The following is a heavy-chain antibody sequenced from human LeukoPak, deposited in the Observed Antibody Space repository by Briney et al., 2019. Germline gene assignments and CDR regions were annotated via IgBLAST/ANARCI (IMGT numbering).Heavy chain of an antibody. D-gene: IGHD2-21*01. CDR3: AKDRVVIMPASLNY. CDR2: IKHDGSEK. J-gene: IGHJ4*02. CDR1: GFTFSRHW. Sequence: GGSLRLSCAASGFTFSRHWMTWVRQAPGKGLEWVANIKHDGSEKNYVDPVKGRFTISRDNSKNTLYLQMNSLRAEDTAVYYCAKDRVVIMPASLNYWGQGTLVTVSS. V-gene: IGHV3-7*03.